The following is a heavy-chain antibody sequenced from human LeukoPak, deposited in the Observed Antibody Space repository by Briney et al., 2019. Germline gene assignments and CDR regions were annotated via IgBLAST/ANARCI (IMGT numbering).Heavy chain of an antibody. CDR1: GGSISSTIYY. Sequence: PSETLSLTCTVSGGSISSTIYYWGWIRQPPGKGLEWIGSIYYRGSTYYNPSLKSRVAISVDTSKNQFSLKLSSVTAADTAVYYCARVGITIFGVAPNYYMDVWGKGTTVTVSS. D-gene: IGHD3-3*01. CDR3: ARVGITIFGVAPNYYMDV. CDR2: IYYRGST. V-gene: IGHV4-39*07. J-gene: IGHJ6*03.